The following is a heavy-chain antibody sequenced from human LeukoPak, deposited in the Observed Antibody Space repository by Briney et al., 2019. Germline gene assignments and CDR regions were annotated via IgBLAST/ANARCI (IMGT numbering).Heavy chain of an antibody. Sequence: GGSLRLSCAASGFTFSNFAIHWVRQAPGKGLEWVAVILYDGRNKYYGDSVEGRFTISRDNSKNTVYLEMNSLRAEDTAVYYCARSRFYFDYWGQGTLVTVSS. J-gene: IGHJ4*02. CDR2: ILYDGRNK. CDR3: ARSRFYFDY. V-gene: IGHV3-30*03. CDR1: GFTFSNFA.